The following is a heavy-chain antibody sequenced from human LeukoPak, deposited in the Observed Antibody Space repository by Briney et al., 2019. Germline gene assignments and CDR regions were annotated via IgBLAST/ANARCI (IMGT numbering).Heavy chain of an antibody. CDR3: ARDRVVGGINWFDP. CDR1: GYTFTGYY. Sequence: ASVKVSCKASGYTFTGYYMHWVRQAPGQGLEWMGWINPNSGGTNYAQKFQGRVTMTRDTSINTAYMELSRLTSDDTAVYYCARDRVVGGINWFDPWGQGTLVTVSS. J-gene: IGHJ5*02. D-gene: IGHD2-2*01. V-gene: IGHV1-2*02. CDR2: INPNSGGT.